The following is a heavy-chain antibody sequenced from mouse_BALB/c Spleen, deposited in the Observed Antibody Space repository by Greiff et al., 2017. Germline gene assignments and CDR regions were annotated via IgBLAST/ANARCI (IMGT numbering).Heavy chain of an antibody. J-gene: IGHJ2*01. CDR1: GFTFSSYT. D-gene: IGHD2-14*01. Sequence: EVQVVESGGGLVKPGGSLKLSCAASGFTFSSYTMSWVRQTPEKRLEWVATISSGGSYTYYPDSVKGRFTISRDNAKNTLYLQMSSLKSEDTAMYYCTRDEVRGYFDYWGQGTTLTVSS. V-gene: IGHV5-6-4*01. CDR3: TRDEVRGYFDY. CDR2: ISSGGSYT.